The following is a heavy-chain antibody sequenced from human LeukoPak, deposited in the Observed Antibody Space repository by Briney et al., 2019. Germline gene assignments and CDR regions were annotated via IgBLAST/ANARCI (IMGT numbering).Heavy chain of an antibody. J-gene: IGHJ4*02. CDR2: VSASNGNT. CDR1: GYTFTSYG. V-gene: IGHV1-18*01. D-gene: IGHD3-3*01. Sequence: ASVKVSCKASGYTFTSYGISWVRQPPGQGLHWMGWVSASNGNTHYPQKLQGRVTMTTDTSTSTAYMELRSLRSDDTAVYYCARDWEVYYDFWSGYYRAFDYWGQGTLVTVSS. CDR3: ARDWEVYYDFWSGYYRAFDY.